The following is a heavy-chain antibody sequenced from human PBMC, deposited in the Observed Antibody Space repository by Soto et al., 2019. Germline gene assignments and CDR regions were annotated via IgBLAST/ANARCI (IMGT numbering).Heavy chain of an antibody. D-gene: IGHD2-2*01. V-gene: IGHV5-51*01. CDR3: ARHWIPAATLGTLVDNWFDP. J-gene: IGHJ5*02. CDR2: IYPGDSDT. Sequence: PGESLKISCKGSGYSFTSYWIGWVRQMPGKGLEWMGIIYPGDSDTRYSPSFQGQVTISADKSISTAYLQWSSLKASDTAMYYCARHWIPAATLGTLVDNWFDPWGQGTLVTVSS. CDR1: GYSFTSYW.